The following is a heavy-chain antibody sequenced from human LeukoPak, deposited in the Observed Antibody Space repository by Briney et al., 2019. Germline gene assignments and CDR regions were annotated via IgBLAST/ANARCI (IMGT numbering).Heavy chain of an antibody. CDR1: GFTFSSYW. CDR3: ATLGDFWSGYYFDY. Sequence: PGGSLRLSCAASGFTFSSYWMHWVRQAPGKGLVWVSRINTDGSSTSYADSVKGRFTISRDNAKNTLYLQMNSLRAEDTAVYYCATLGDFWSGYYFDYWGQGTLVTVSS. CDR2: INTDGSST. J-gene: IGHJ4*02. D-gene: IGHD3-3*01. V-gene: IGHV3-74*01.